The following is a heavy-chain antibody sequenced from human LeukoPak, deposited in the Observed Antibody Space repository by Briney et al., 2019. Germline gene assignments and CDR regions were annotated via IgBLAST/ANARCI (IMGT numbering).Heavy chain of an antibody. CDR1: GGTFSSYA. V-gene: IGHV1-69*13. D-gene: IGHD5-18*01. J-gene: IGHJ6*04. Sequence: SVKVSCKASGGTFSSYAISWVRQAPGQGLEWMGGIIPIFGTANYAQKFQGRVTITADESTSTAYMELSSLRSEDTAVYYCASCSAGGYSYGYPTEHYYYYGMDVWGKGTAVTVSS. CDR3: ASCSAGGYSYGYPTEHYYYYGMDV. CDR2: IIPIFGTA.